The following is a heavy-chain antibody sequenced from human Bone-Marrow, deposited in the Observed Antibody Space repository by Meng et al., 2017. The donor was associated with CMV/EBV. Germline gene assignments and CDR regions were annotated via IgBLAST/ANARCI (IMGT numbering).Heavy chain of an antibody. Sequence: GSLRLSCTVSGGSISSSSYYWGWIRQPPGKGLEWIGSIYYSGSTYYNPSLKSRVTISVDTSKNQFSLKLSSVTAADTAVYYCAREAPYYDFWSGYPRDAFDIWGQGTMVTVSS. CDR1: GGSISSSSYY. V-gene: IGHV4-39*07. CDR2: IYYSGST. CDR3: AREAPYYDFWSGYPRDAFDI. J-gene: IGHJ3*02. D-gene: IGHD3-3*01.